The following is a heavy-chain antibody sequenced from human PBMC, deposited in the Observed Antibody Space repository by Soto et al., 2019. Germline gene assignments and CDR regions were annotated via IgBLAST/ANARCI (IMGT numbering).Heavy chain of an antibody. J-gene: IGHJ6*02. CDR3: AREYYSRMDG. CDR1: GFTFSDYY. CDR2: ITGSRDYT. V-gene: IGHV3-11*05. Sequence: QVQLVESGGGLVRPGGSLRLSCAASGFTFSDYYMTWIRQAPGPVLEGVSYITGSRDYTNYADSVKGRFTISRDNVKNALYLQMNSLRAEDTAVYYCAREYYSRMDGWGQGTTVTVSS.